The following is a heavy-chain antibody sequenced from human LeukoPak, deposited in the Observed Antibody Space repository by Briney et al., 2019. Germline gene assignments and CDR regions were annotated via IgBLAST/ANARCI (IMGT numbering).Heavy chain of an antibody. CDR3: ARGLRSVVAATTLYYYGMDV. CDR2: IYYSGST. D-gene: IGHD2-15*01. Sequence: SETLSLTCTVSGGSISSGGYYWSWIRQPPGKGLEWIGYIYYSGSTNYNPSLKSRVTISVDTSKNQFSLKLSSVTAADTAVYYCARGLRSVVAATTLYYYGMDVWGQGTTVTVSS. V-gene: IGHV4-61*08. J-gene: IGHJ6*02. CDR1: GGSISSGGYY.